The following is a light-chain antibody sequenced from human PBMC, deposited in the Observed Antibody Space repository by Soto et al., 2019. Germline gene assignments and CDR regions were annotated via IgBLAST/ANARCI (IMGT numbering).Light chain of an antibody. Sequence: QSALTQPPSASGSLGQSVTISCTGTSSDVGGYNYVCWHQQHPGKAPKLMIYEVTKRPSGVPDRFSGSKSGNTASLTVSGLQAEDEADYYCSSFAGGGNPVLFGGGTKLTVL. CDR2: EVT. J-gene: IGLJ2*01. CDR3: SSFAGGGNPVL. V-gene: IGLV2-8*01. CDR1: SSDVGGYNY.